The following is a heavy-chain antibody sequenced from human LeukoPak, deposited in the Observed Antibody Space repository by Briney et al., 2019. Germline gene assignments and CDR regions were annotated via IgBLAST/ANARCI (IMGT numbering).Heavy chain of an antibody. CDR1: GFTFSIYG. J-gene: IGHJ4*02. V-gene: IGHV3-30*03. D-gene: IGHD2-15*01. CDR3: AGGLLGCSGGSCYPTDY. CDR2: ASDDGSSK. Sequence: GRSLRLSCAPSGFTFSIYGMHWVRQAPGKGLEWVAVASDDGSSKYYADSVQGRFTISRDNSKNTLYLQMNSLRVEDTAVYYCAGGLLGCSGGSCYPTDYWGQGTLVTVSS.